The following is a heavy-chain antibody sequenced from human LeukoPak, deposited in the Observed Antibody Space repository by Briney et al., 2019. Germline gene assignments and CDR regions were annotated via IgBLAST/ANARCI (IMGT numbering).Heavy chain of an antibody. Sequence: PSETLSLTCSVSGGSISRGSYYWAWLRHHPGRGLEWIVYIYYTDTTYYSPSLQSPVTISVYTSKNQFSLKLSSVTAADTAVYYCARGSSDYFIDYWGQGTLVTVSS. CDR3: ARGSSDYFIDY. CDR1: GGSISRGSYY. J-gene: IGHJ4*02. V-gene: IGHV4-31*01. D-gene: IGHD2/OR15-2a*01. CDR2: IYYTDTT.